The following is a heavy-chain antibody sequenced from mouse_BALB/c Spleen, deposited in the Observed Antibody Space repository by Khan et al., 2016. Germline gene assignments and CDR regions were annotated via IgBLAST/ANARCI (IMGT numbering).Heavy chain of an antibody. Sequence: QIQLVQSGPELKKPGETVKISCKASGYTFTDYSMHWVKQAPGKGLKWMGWINTETGEPTYADDFKGRFAFSLETSASTAYLQINNLKNEDTATYFCARDVYEGAWFAYWGQGTLVTVSA. CDR3: ARDVYEGAWFAY. V-gene: IGHV9-2-1*01. CDR1: GYTFTDYS. J-gene: IGHJ3*01. CDR2: INTETGEP. D-gene: IGHD2-2*01.